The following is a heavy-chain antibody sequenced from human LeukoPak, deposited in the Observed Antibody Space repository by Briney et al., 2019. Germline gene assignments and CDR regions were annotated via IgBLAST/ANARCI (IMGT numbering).Heavy chain of an antibody. V-gene: IGHV4-31*03. J-gene: IGHJ4*02. D-gene: IGHD6-25*01. CDR3: ARDVRLPRYFDY. CDR1: VDSISSGDYY. CDR2: IYYSGST. Sequence: PSETLSLTCTVSVDSISSGDYYWTWVRQHPGKGLEWIGYIYYSGSTYYDPSLQSRVIISVDTSKNQFSLELNAVTAADTAVYYCARDVRLPRYFDYWGQGTLVTVSS.